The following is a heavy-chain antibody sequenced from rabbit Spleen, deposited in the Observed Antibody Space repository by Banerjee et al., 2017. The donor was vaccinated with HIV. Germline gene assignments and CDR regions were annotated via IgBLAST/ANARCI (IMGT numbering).Heavy chain of an antibody. CDR2: FDPVFGST. CDR3: ARWYIFYGMDL. Sequence: QLVESGGGLVQPGGSLTLSCKASGFDFSSYYMTWVRQAPGKGLEWIGYFDPVFGSTYYASWVNGRFTISSHNAQNTLYLQLNSLTVADTATYFCARWYIFYGMDLWGPGTLVTVS. CDR1: GFDFSSYY. V-gene: IGHV1S7*01. D-gene: IGHD1-1*01. J-gene: IGHJ6*01.